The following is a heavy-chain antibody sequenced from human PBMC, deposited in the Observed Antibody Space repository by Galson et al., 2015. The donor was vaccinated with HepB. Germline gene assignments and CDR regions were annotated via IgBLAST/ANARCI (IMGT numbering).Heavy chain of an antibody. Sequence: SLRLSCAASGFTFSNAWMSWVRQAPGKGLEWVGRIRSKTDGGTTDYAAPVKGRFTISRDDSKNTLYLQMNSLKTEDTAEYYCTTLPGGPMVLFPMVRSYWGQGTLVTVSS. D-gene: IGHD4/OR15-4a*01. J-gene: IGHJ4*02. V-gene: IGHV3-15*01. CDR2: IRSKTDGGTT. CDR3: TTLPGGPMVLFPMVRSY. CDR1: GFTFSNAW.